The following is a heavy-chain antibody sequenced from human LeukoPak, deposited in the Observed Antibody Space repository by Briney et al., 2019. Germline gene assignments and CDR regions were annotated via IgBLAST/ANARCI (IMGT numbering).Heavy chain of an antibody. Sequence: PGGSLRLSCAASGFTFSSYWMSWVRQAPGKGLEWVAVISYDGSNKYYADSVKGRFTISRDNSKNTLYLQMNSLRAEDTAAYYCAREGFDGYGYDYWGQGTLVTVPS. CDR3: AREGFDGYGYDY. V-gene: IGHV3-30-3*01. CDR2: ISYDGSNK. D-gene: IGHD5-18*01. CDR1: GFTFSSYW. J-gene: IGHJ4*02.